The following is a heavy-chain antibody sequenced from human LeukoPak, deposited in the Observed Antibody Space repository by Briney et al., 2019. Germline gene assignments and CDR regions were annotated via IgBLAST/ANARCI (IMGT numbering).Heavy chain of an antibody. CDR1: GGTFISYA. V-gene: IGHV1-69*04. Sequence: SVKVSCKASGGTFISYAISWVRQAPGQGLEWMGRIIPILGIANYAQKFQGRVTITADKSTSTAYMELSSLRSEDTAVYYCARAATVTSSFDYWGQGTLVTVSS. J-gene: IGHJ4*02. D-gene: IGHD4-17*01. CDR2: IIPILGIA. CDR3: ARAATVTSSFDY.